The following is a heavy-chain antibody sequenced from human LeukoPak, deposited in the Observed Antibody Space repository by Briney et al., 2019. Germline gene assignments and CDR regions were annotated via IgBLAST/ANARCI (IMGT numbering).Heavy chain of an antibody. Sequence: GGSRRLSCAASGFTFSSYWMHWVRQAPGKGLVWVSRINSDGSSTSYADSVKGRFTISRDNAKNTLYLQMNSLRAEDTAVYYCARGRSKGTSSSSLGYWGQGTLVTVSS. CDR3: ARGRSKGTSSSSLGY. V-gene: IGHV3-74*01. CDR2: INSDGSST. CDR1: GFTFSSYW. J-gene: IGHJ4*02. D-gene: IGHD6-6*01.